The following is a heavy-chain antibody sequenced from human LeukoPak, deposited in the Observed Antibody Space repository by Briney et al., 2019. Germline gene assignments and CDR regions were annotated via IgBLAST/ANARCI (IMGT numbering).Heavy chain of an antibody. CDR3: AKDKRVAGTVGAFDI. CDR1: GYTFDDYA. V-gene: IGHV3-9*01. D-gene: IGHD6-19*01. J-gene: IGHJ3*02. CDR2: ISWNSGSI. Sequence: GGSLRLSCAASGYTFDDYAMHWVRQAPGKGLEWVSGISWNSGSIDYADSVKGRFTISRDNAKNSLYLQMNSLRAEDTALYYCAKDKRVAGTVGAFDIWGQGTMVTVSS.